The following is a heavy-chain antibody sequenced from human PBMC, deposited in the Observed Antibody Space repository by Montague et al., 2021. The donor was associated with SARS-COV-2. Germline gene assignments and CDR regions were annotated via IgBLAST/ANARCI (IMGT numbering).Heavy chain of an antibody. V-gene: IGHV4-61*02. J-gene: IGHJ6*02. Sequence: TLSLTCTVSGGSFSSRSYYWSWIRQSAGKGLEFLGRVYITGSTNYNPSLESRVTTSIDTSKNQFSLKLSSVTAADTAVYYCARVRWGEAARGTFYHGMDVWGQGTTVTVSS. CDR1: GGSFSSRSYY. CDR2: VYITGST. CDR3: ARVRWGEAARGTFYHGMDV. D-gene: IGHD6-13*01.